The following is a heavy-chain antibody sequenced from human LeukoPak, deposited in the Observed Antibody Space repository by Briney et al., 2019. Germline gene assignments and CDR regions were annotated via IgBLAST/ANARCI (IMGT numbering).Heavy chain of an antibody. V-gene: IGHV1-2*02. CDR3: ARRSRNGLDAFDI. CDR1: AYTFTGYY. D-gene: IGHD1-14*01. CDR2: LDPNNGDT. Sequence: GASVKVACKASAYTFTGYYLHWVRQAPGQGFQWMGWLDPNNGDTEYAQKFQGRVTMTRDRSISTAYMNLGRLTPDDTAVYYCARRSRNGLDAFDIWGQGTMVTVSS. J-gene: IGHJ3*02.